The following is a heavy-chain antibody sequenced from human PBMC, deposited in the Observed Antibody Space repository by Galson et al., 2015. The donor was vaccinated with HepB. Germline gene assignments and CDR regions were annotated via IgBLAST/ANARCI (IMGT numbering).Heavy chain of an antibody. CDR2: ISANTGNT. V-gene: IGHV1-18*01. CDR1: GYTFTSNG. D-gene: IGHD2-15*01. J-gene: IGHJ4*02. CDR3: ARDRLHSLDY. Sequence: SVKVSCKASGYTFTSNGISWVRQAPGHGLEWMGWISANTGNTNYAQKFQGRVTLTRDTSTSSVHMELRSLRIDDTAVDYCARDRLHSLDYWGPGSLVTVSS.